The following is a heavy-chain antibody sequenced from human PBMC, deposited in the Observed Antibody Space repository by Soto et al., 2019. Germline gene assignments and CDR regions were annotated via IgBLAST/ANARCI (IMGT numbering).Heavy chain of an antibody. V-gene: IGHV1-69*01. CDR1: GGTFSSYA. CDR3: ARDSSGYHTRPGAFDI. D-gene: IGHD3-22*01. CDR2: IIPIFGTA. J-gene: IGHJ3*02. Sequence: QVQLVQSGAEVQKPGSSVKVSCKASGGTFSSYAISWVRQAPGQGLEWMGGIIPIFGTANYAQKFQGRVTITADESTSTAYMELSSLRSEDTAVYYCARDSSGYHTRPGAFDIWGQGTMVTVSS.